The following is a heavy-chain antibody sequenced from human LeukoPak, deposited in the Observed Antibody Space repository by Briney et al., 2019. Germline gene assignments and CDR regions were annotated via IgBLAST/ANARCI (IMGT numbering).Heavy chain of an antibody. CDR3: ARDAWTTVVTPLIL. J-gene: IGHJ4*02. D-gene: IGHD4-23*01. Sequence: SETLSLTCAVSGASIISSNWWSWVRQPPGKGLERIGEISHSGSTNYNPSLKSRLTISVDKSKNQFSLSLSSVTAADTAVYYCARDAWTTVVTPLILWGQGTLVTVSS. CDR1: GASIISSNW. V-gene: IGHV4-4*02. CDR2: ISHSGST.